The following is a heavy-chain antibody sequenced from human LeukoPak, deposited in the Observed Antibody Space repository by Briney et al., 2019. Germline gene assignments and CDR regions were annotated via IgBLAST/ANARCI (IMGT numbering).Heavy chain of an antibody. CDR3: ARDRGHSGLIDP. D-gene: IGHD1-26*01. V-gene: IGHV1-69*05. J-gene: IGHJ5*02. CDR1: GGTFSSYA. Sequence: SVKVSCKASGGTFSSYAISWVRQAPGQGLEWMGGIIPIFGTANYAQKFQGRVTITTDESTSTAYMELSSLRSEDTAVCYCARDRGHSGLIDPWGQGTLVTVSS. CDR2: IIPIFGTA.